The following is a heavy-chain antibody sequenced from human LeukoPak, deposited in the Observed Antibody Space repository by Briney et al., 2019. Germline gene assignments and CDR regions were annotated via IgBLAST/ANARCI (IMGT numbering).Heavy chain of an antibody. D-gene: IGHD3-22*01. CDR3: ARAAYYYDGSGYYLGD. CDR2: INPNSGGT. V-gene: IGHV1-2*06. CDR1: GYTLTSYY. J-gene: IGHJ4*02. Sequence: ASVKVSCKASGYTLTSYYLHWVRQAPGQGLEWMGRINPNSGGTNYAQKFQARVTMTRDTSISTAYMELSRLRSDDTALYYCARAAYYYDGSGYYLGDWGQGTLVTVSS.